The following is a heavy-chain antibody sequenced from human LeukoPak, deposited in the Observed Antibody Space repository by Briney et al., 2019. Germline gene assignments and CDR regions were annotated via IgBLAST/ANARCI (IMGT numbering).Heavy chain of an antibody. D-gene: IGHD6-19*01. J-gene: IGHJ4*02. CDR2: ISSSSSYI. CDR3: AKDLYSSGWYDYFDY. V-gene: IGHV3-21*04. CDR1: GFTFNNAW. Sequence: GGSLRLSCAASGFTFNNAWMSWVRQAPGKGLEWVSSISSSSSYIYYADSVKGRFTISRDNSKNSLYLQMNSLRAEDTALYYCAKDLYSSGWYDYFDYWGQGTLVTVSS.